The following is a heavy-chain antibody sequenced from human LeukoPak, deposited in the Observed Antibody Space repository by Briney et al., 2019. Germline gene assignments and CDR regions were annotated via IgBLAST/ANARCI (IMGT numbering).Heavy chain of an antibody. CDR1: GFTFSDYY. J-gene: IGHJ4*02. CDR3: AKDISRYYYDSSGYSNPDY. Sequence: GGSLRLSCAASGFTFSDYYMSWIRQAPGKGLEWVSYISSSGSTIYYADSVKGRFTISRDNAKNSLYLQMNSLRAEDTAVYYCAKDISRYYYDSSGYSNPDYWGQGTLVTVSS. CDR2: ISSSGSTI. D-gene: IGHD3-22*01. V-gene: IGHV3-11*04.